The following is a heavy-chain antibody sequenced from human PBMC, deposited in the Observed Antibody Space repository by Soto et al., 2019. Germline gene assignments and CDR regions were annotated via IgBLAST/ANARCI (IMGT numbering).Heavy chain of an antibody. CDR1: GYTFTSYD. J-gene: IGHJ4*02. CDR2: MNPNSGNT. V-gene: IGHV1-8*01. Sequence: QVQLVQSGAEVKKPGASVKVSCKASGYTFTSYDINWVRQATGQGLEWMGWMNPNSGNTAYAQKCKGRVTMTRNTSISTAYMELSSLRSEDTAVYYCARERTGPNDFDYWGQGTLVTVSS. CDR3: ARERTGPNDFDY. D-gene: IGHD1-7*01.